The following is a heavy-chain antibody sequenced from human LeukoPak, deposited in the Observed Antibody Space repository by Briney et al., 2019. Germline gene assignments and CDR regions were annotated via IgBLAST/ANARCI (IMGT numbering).Heavy chain of an antibody. CDR1: GFTFSDLY. D-gene: IGHD5-18*01. V-gene: IGHV3-11*01. CDR3: ARDDTAMST. Sequence: GGSLRLSCAASGFTFSDLYMSWIRQAPGKGLEWVSYISISSNTIYYADSVKGRFTISRDNAKNSLYLQMNSLRVEDTAVYYCARDDTAMSTWGQGTLVTVSS. CDR2: ISISSNTI. J-gene: IGHJ4*02.